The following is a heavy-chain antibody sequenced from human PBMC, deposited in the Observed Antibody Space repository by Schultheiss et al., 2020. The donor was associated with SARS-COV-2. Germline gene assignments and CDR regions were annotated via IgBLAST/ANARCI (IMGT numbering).Heavy chain of an antibody. V-gene: IGHV4-34*01. CDR1: GGSFSGYY. D-gene: IGHD3-22*01. J-gene: IGHJ4*02. CDR2: INHSGST. Sequence: SQTLSLTCAVYGGSFSGYYWSWIRQPPGKGLEWIGEINHSGSTNYNPSLKSRVTISVDTSKNQFSLKLSSVTAADTAVYFCARGIVVFDYWGQGTLVTVSS. CDR3: ARGIVVFDY.